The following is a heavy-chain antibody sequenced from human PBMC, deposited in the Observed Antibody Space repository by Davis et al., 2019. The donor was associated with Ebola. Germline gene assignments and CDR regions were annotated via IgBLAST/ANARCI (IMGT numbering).Heavy chain of an antibody. CDR2: TYYNSKWYN. Sequence: HSQTLSLTCAVSGDSVSIRSGGYNWIRQSPSRGLEWLGRTYYNSKWYNDYAVYLKSRININPDTSRNQFSLQLNSVTPEDAAVYFCARGWLRSPGFDYWGQGTLVSVSS. CDR3: ARGWLRSPGFDY. D-gene: IGHD5-12*01. CDR1: GDSVSIRSGG. V-gene: IGHV6-1*01. J-gene: IGHJ4*02.